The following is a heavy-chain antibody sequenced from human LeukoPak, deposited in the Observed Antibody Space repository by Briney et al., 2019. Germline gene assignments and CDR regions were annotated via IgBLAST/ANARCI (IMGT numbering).Heavy chain of an antibody. CDR3: ANLPLYDSSGXEDY. V-gene: IGHV3-30*02. Sequence: GGSLRLSCVASGFTLSSYAMHWVRQAPGKGLEWVAFIRYDGSLKNYADSVKGRFTISRDNSKNTLYLQMNSLRGDDTAVYYCANLPLYDSSGXEDYWGQGTLVTVSS. J-gene: IGHJ4*02. CDR1: GFTLSSYA. CDR2: IRYDGSLK. D-gene: IGHD3-22*01.